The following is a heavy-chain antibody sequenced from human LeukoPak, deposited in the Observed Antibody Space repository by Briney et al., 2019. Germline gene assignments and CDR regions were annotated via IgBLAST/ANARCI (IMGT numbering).Heavy chain of an antibody. V-gene: IGHV3-7*01. D-gene: IGHD6-13*01. CDR3: ARDEIAAAG. J-gene: IGHJ4*02. CDR2: IKQDGSEK. CDR1: GFTFSNYY. Sequence: PGGSLRLSCAASGFTFSNYYMSWIRQAPGKGLEWVANIKQDGSEKYYVDSVKGRFTISRDNAKNSLYLQMNSLRAEDTAVYYCARDEIAAAGWGQGTLVTVSS.